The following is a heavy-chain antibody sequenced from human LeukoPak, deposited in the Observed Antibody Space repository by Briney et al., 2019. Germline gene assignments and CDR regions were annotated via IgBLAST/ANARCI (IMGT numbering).Heavy chain of an antibody. CDR3: ASGNSED. CDR1: GFTFSSYG. J-gene: IGHJ4*02. D-gene: IGHD1-14*01. CDR2: ISYDGSNK. V-gene: IGHV3-30*03. Sequence: PGGSLRLSCAASGFTFSSYGMHWVRQAPGKGLEWVAVISYDGSNKYYADSVKGRFTISRDNSKNTLYLQMNSLRADDTAVYYCASGNSEDWGQGTLVTVSS.